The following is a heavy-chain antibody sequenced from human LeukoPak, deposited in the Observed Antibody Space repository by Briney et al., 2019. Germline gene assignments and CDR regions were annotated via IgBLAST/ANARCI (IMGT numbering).Heavy chain of an antibody. J-gene: IGHJ6*02. CDR2: VYTSGTT. CDR1: GGSFSGYY. D-gene: IGHD6-13*01. CDR3: ARESYSSSLDV. Sequence: PSETLSLTCAVYGGSFSGYYWSWIRQPAGKGLEWIGRVYTSGTTNYNPSLKSRVTMSVDTSKNQFSLKLSSVTAADTAVYYCARESYSSSLDVWGQGTTVTVSS. V-gene: IGHV4-4*07.